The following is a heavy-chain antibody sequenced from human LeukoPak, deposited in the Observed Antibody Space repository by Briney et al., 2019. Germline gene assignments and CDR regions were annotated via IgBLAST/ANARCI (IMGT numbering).Heavy chain of an antibody. D-gene: IGHD6-19*01. Sequence: SETLSLTCTVSGGSISTYYWNWIRQPAGKGLEWIGRIYTSGSTNYNPSLKSRVTMSVDTSKNQFSLKLSSVTAADTAVYYCARGKVVAGTLGQNSWDYWGQGTLVTVSS. CDR2: IYTSGST. CDR1: GGSISTYY. CDR3: ARGKVVAGTLGQNSWDY. J-gene: IGHJ4*02. V-gene: IGHV4-4*07.